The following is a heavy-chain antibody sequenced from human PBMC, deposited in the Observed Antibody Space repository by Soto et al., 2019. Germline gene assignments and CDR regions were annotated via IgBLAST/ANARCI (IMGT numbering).Heavy chain of an antibody. J-gene: IGHJ6*02. Sequence: EVQLVESGGGLVQPGGSLRLSCAASGFTVSSNYMSWVRQAPGKGLEWVSVIYSGGSTYYADSVKGRFTISRDNSKNTLYLQTNSLRAEDTAVYYCAITMPRYYYGMDVWGQGTTVTVSS. CDR3: AITMPRYYYGMDV. CDR2: IYSGGST. D-gene: IGHD3-10*01. V-gene: IGHV3-66*01. CDR1: GFTVSSNY.